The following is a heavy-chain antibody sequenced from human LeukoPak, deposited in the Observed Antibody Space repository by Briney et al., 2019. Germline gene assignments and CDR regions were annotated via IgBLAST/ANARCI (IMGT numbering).Heavy chain of an antibody. Sequence: SVKVSRKASGGTFSSYAISWVRQAPGQGLEWMGGIIPISGTANYAQKFQGRVTIPADESTSTAYMELSSLRSEDTAVYYCASLGGYYDILTGSLTYYFDYWGQGTLVTVSS. D-gene: IGHD3-9*01. J-gene: IGHJ4*02. CDR1: GGTFSSYA. V-gene: IGHV1-69*13. CDR3: ASLGGYYDILTGSLTYYFDY. CDR2: IIPISGTA.